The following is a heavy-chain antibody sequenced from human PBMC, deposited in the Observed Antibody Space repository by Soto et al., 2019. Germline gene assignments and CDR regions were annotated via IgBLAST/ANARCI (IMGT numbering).Heavy chain of an antibody. V-gene: IGHV1-69*13. CDR3: AAVFVGYCSSTRCDVGGDGMDV. CDR1: GGTFSSYA. Sequence: SVKVSCKASGGTFSSYAISWVRQAPGQGLEWMGGIIPIFGTANYAQKFQGRVTITADESTSTAYMELSSLRSEDTAVYYCAAVFVGYCSSTRCDVGGDGMDVWGRGTTVTVSS. D-gene: IGHD2-2*01. J-gene: IGHJ6*02. CDR2: IIPIFGTA.